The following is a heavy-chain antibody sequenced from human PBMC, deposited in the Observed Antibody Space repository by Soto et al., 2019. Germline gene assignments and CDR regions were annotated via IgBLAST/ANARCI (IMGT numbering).Heavy chain of an antibody. D-gene: IGHD3-22*01. CDR1: GFTFSSYG. CDR2: ISYDGSNK. CDR3: AKEATYYYDSSGYASH. J-gene: IGHJ4*02. Sequence: QVQLVESGGGVVQPGRSLRLSCEASGFTFSSYGMHWVRQAPGKGLEWVAVISYDGSNKYYADSVKGRFTISRDNSKKTLYLQMNSLRAEDTAVYYFAKEATYYYDSSGYASHWGQGTLGTVSS. V-gene: IGHV3-30*18.